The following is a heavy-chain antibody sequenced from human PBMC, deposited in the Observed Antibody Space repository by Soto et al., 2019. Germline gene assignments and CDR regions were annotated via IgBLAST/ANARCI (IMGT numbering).Heavy chain of an antibody. CDR2: INSDGSSR. D-gene: IGHD3-10*01. CDR1: GFTFSNYW. J-gene: IGHJ6*02. Sequence: EVQLVESGGGLVQPGGSLRRSCAASGFTFSNYWRHWVRQAPGKGLVWVSRINSDGSSRSYADSVKGRFTISRDNAKNTLSPQMNSLRGEDTAVYYCARGPWVRGVIAHYFYGMDVWGQGTTVTVSS. V-gene: IGHV3-74*01. CDR3: ARGPWVRGVIAHYFYGMDV.